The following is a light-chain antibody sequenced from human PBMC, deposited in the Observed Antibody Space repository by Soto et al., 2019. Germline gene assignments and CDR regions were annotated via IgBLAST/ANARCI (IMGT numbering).Light chain of an antibody. J-gene: IGKJ5*01. CDR1: QGISSY. CDR3: QHLKSYPIT. CDR2: GAS. Sequence: DIQLTQSPSFLSASVGDRVTITCRASQGISSYLAWYQQKPGKAPKLLIYGASTLQRGVSSRFSASGSGTEFTLTISSLQPEDFATYYCQHLKSYPITFGQGTRLEIK. V-gene: IGKV1-9*01.